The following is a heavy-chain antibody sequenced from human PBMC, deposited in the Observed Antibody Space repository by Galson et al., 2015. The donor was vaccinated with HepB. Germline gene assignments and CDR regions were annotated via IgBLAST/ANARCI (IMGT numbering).Heavy chain of an antibody. Sequence: SLRLSCAASGFTFSSYAMHWVRQAPGKGLEWVAVISYDGSNKYYADSVKGRFTISRDNSKNTLYLQMNSLRAEDTAVYYCARDHGGVLLWFGELLYTDYYYGMDVWGQGTTVTVSS. CDR1: GFTFSSYA. J-gene: IGHJ6*02. CDR3: ARDHGGVLLWFGELLYTDYYYGMDV. D-gene: IGHD3-10*01. V-gene: IGHV3-30-3*01. CDR2: ISYDGSNK.